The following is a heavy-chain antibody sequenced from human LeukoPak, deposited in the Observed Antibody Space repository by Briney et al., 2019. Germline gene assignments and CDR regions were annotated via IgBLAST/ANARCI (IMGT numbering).Heavy chain of an antibody. CDR2: INWNSDSI. V-gene: IGHV3-9*01. CDR1: GFTFDDYA. Sequence: GGSLRLSCAVSGFTFDDYAMHWVRQVPGKGLEWVSGINWNSDSIGYADSVKGRFTTSRDNSKNALYLQMNSLRAEDTAVYYCAKDQYSGLGSYSWGAFDFWGQGTLVTVSS. D-gene: IGHD3-10*01. J-gene: IGHJ4*02. CDR3: AKDQYSGLGSYSWGAFDF.